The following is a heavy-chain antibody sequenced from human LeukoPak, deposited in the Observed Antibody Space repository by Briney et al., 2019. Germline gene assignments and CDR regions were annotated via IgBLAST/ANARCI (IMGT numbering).Heavy chain of an antibody. CDR2: IYYSGST. V-gene: IGHV4-31*03. Sequence: ASETLSLTCTVSGGSISSGGYYWSWIRQHPGKGLEWIGYIYYSGSTYYNPSLKSRVTISVDTSKNQFSLKLSSVTAADTAVYYCARGGDRKQQWFHWFDPWGQGTLVTVSS. CDR3: ARGGDRKQQWFHWFDP. J-gene: IGHJ5*02. D-gene: IGHD5-18*01. CDR1: GGSISSGGYY.